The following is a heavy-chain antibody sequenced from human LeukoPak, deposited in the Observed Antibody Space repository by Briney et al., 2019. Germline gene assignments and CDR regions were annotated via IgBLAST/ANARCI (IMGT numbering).Heavy chain of an antibody. Sequence: TGGSLRLSCAASGFIFRNYAMSWVRQAPRKGLEWVSAITSNGDSTYYSDSVKGRFTISRDNSKNTLYVEMNSLRAEDTAMYYCAKWGDYDILTGYYVSDFWGQGTLVTVSS. J-gene: IGHJ4*02. CDR3: AKWGDYDILTGYYVSDF. D-gene: IGHD3-9*01. CDR2: ITSNGDST. CDR1: GFIFRNYA. V-gene: IGHV3-23*01.